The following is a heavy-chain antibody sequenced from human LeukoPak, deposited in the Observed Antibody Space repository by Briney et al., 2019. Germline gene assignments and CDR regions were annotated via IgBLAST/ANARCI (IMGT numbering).Heavy chain of an antibody. D-gene: IGHD6-19*01. Sequence: GGTLRLSCAASGFTFYNYAMHWVRQAPGKGLEWLSIISWNSGYIGYADSVKGRFTISRDNAKKSLDLQMNSLRAEDTAFYYCAKVRGTYSSGYFFDYWGQGTLVTVSS. CDR2: ISWNSGYI. CDR3: AKVRGTYSSGYFFDY. V-gene: IGHV3-9*01. J-gene: IGHJ4*02. CDR1: GFTFYNYA.